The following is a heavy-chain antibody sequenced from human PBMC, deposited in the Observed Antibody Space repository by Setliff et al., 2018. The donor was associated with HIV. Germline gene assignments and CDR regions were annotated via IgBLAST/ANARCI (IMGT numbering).Heavy chain of an antibody. D-gene: IGHD3-22*01. V-gene: IGHV4-39*01. Sequence: SETLSLTCTVSGGSISSNNYYWGWIRQPPGKGLEWIGSIYYSGSTFYNPSLTSRVTISQDTSKNQFSLNLTSVTAADTAVYYCASRVYYYDSNNFLREEGFDPWGQGTLVTVS. CDR1: GGSISSNNYY. CDR2: IYYSGST. J-gene: IGHJ5*02. CDR3: ASRVYYYDSNNFLREEGFDP.